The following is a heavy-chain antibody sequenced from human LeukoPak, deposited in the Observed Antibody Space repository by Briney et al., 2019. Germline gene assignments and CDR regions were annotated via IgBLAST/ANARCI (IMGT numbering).Heavy chain of an antibody. D-gene: IGHD2-2*01. J-gene: IGHJ6*02. Sequence: GESLKISCKGSGYSFTSYWIGWVRQMPGKGLEWMGIIYPGDSDTRYSPSFQGQVTISADKSISTAYLQWSSLKASDTAMYYCARHVPAADYYYGMGVWSQGTTVTVSS. CDR1: GYSFTSYW. CDR3: ARHVPAADYYYGMGV. V-gene: IGHV5-51*01. CDR2: IYPGDSDT.